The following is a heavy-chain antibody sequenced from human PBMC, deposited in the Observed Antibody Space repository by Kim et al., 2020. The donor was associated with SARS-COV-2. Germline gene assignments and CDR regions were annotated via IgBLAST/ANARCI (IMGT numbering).Heavy chain of an antibody. CDR3: AKEGDMGQWLTVYYFDY. D-gene: IGHD6-19*01. J-gene: IGHJ4*02. CDR1: GFTFDDYA. CDR2: ISWNSGSI. V-gene: IGHV3-9*01. Sequence: GGSLRLSCAASGFTFDDYAMHWVRQAPGKGLEWVSGISWNSGSIGYADSVKGRFTISRDNAKNSLYLQMNSLRAEDTALYYCAKEGDMGQWLTVYYFDYWGQGTLVTVSS.